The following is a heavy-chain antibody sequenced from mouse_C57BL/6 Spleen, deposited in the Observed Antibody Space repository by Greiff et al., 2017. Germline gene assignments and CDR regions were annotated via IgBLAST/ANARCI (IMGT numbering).Heavy chain of an antibody. Sequence: QVQLQQPGAELVMPGASVKLSCKASGYTFTSYWMHWVKQRPGQGLEWIGEIDPSDSYTNYNQNFKGKSTLTVDKSSSTAYMQLSSLTSEDSAVYYCARADYYYAMDYWGQGTSVTVSS. V-gene: IGHV1-69*01. J-gene: IGHJ4*01. CDR3: ARADYYYAMDY. D-gene: IGHD2-13*01. CDR1: GYTFTSYW. CDR2: IDPSDSYT.